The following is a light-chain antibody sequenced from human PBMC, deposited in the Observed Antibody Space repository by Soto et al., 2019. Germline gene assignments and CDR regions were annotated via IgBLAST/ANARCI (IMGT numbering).Light chain of an antibody. Sequence: DIVLTQSPGTLSLSPGERATLSCRASQSVSSQYLSWYQQKPGQAPRVLIYGASIRDTGIPERFSGGGSGTDFTLTITRLEPEDFALDDCQQYGSSLFTFGPGTKLD. CDR1: QSVSSQY. V-gene: IGKV3-20*01. CDR2: GAS. CDR3: QQYGSSLFT. J-gene: IGKJ3*01.